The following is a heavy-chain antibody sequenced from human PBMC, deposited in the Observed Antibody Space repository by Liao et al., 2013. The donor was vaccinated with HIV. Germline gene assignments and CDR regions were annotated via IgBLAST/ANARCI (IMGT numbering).Heavy chain of an antibody. J-gene: IGHJ4*02. D-gene: IGHD5-24*01. CDR2: IYYSGST. CDR3: ARERRDGGYYFDY. Sequence: QLQLQESGPGLVKPSETLSLTCTVSGGSISSSTYYWSWIRQPPGKGLEWIGYIYYSGSTYYNPSLKSRVSMSVDTSKNQFSLSLNSVTAADTAVYYCARERRDGGYYFDYWGQGTQVTVSS. V-gene: IGHV4-30-4*01. CDR1: GGSISSSTYY.